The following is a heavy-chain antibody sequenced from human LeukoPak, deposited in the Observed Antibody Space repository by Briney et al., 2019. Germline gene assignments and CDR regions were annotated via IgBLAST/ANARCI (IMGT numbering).Heavy chain of an antibody. CDR2: IYTSGST. D-gene: IGHD1-1*01. V-gene: IGHV4-61*02. Sequence: PSETLSLTCTVSGGSISSGSYYWSWIRQPAGKGLEWIGRIYTSGSTNYNPSLKSRVAISVDTSKNQFSLKLSSVTAADTAEYYCARVPLGYYYYMDVWGKGTTVTVSS. CDR1: GGSISSGSYY. J-gene: IGHJ6*03. CDR3: ARVPLGYYYYMDV.